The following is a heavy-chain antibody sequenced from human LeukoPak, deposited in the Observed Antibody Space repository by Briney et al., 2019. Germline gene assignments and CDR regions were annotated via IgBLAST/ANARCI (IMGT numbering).Heavy chain of an antibody. CDR1: GFTFSSYS. J-gene: IGHJ6*02. CDR2: ISSSSSTI. D-gene: IGHD3-9*01. V-gene: IGHV3-48*01. Sequence: GGSLRLSCAASGFTFSSYSMNWVRQAPGKGLVWVSYISSSSSTIYYADSVKGRFTISRDNAKNSLYLQMNSLRAEDTAVYYCARDGYYDILTGYYKGYGMDVWGQGTTVTVSS. CDR3: ARDGYYDILTGYYKGYGMDV.